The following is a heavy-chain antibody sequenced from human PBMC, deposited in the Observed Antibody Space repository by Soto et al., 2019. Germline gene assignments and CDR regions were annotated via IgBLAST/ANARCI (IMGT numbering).Heavy chain of an antibody. CDR3: AKGANSSTPSGLYYYYYYMDV. CDR2: ISGSGGST. J-gene: IGHJ6*03. Sequence: PGGSLRLSCAASGFTFSSYAMSWVRQAPGKGLEWVSAISGSGGSTYYADSVKGRFTISRDNSKNTLYLQMNSLRAEDTAVYYCAKGANSSTPSGLYYYYYYMDVRGKGTTVTVSS. CDR1: GFTFSSYA. V-gene: IGHV3-23*01. D-gene: IGHD2-2*01.